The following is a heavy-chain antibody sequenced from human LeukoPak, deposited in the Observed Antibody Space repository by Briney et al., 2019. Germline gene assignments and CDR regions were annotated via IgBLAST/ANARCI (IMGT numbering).Heavy chain of an antibody. CDR1: GFTFTNYP. J-gene: IGHJ4*02. V-gene: IGHV3-30*04. Sequence: GGSLRLSCAASGFTFTNYPVHWVRQAPGKGLEWVTVISYDGTTKYYADSVKGRFTISRDNSRNTLYLQMNNLRTEDTAVYYCASPYYYDGSSYYHFFDHWGQGILVTVSS. CDR2: ISYDGTTK. CDR3: ASPYYYDGSSYYHFFDH. D-gene: IGHD3-22*01.